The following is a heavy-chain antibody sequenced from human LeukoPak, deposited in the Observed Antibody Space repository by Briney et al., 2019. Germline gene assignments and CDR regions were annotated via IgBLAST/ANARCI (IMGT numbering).Heavy chain of an antibody. CDR1: GYTFIVYH. CDR3: ARADWSMLEY. V-gene: IGHV1-2*02. D-gene: IGHD1-1*01. Sequence: GASVKVFCKASGYTFIVYHMHWVRQAPGQGLEWMGWINPNSGDTNFAQKFQGRVTMTRDTSISTVYMELSRLTSDDTAVYYFARADWSMLEYWGQGTLVTVSS. CDR2: INPNSGDT. J-gene: IGHJ4*02.